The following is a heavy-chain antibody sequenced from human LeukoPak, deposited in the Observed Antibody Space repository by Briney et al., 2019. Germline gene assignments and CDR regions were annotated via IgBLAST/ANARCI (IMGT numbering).Heavy chain of an antibody. D-gene: IGHD1-26*01. CDR1: GFTFSSYW. V-gene: IGHV3-74*01. Sequence: GGSLRLSCAASGFTFSSYWMHWVRQGPGKGLVWVPRIYSDGSRTTYADSVKGRFTISGDNAKNTLYLQMNRLRAEDTAVYFCARSGRGGAFDIWGQGTMVTVSS. CDR3: ARSGRGGAFDI. J-gene: IGHJ3*02. CDR2: IYSDGSRT.